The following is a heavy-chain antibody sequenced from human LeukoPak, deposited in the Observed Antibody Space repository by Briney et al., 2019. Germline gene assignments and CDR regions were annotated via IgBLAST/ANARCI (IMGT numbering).Heavy chain of an antibody. CDR3: ARSFGVQLCPRCVEY. J-gene: IGHJ4*02. D-gene: IGHD3-3*01. V-gene: IGHV1-2*02. CDR2: INPNSGGT. CDR1: GYTFTGYY. Sequence: GASVKVSCKASGYTFTGYYMHWVRQAPGQGLEWMGWINPNSGGTNYAQKFQGRVTMTRDTSISTAYMELSRLRSDDTAVYYCARSFGVQLCPRCVEYWGQGTLVTVSS.